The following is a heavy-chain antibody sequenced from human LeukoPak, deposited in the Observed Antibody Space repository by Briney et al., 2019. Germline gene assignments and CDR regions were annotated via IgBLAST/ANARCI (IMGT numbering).Heavy chain of an antibody. CDR2: IYYSGST. Sequence: PSETLSLTCTVSGGSISSYYWSWIRQPPGKGLEWIGNIYYSGSTYYNPSLRSRVTISIDMSKNHFSLKLRSVTAADTAIYYCARDGDSAAFDIWGQGTMVTVSS. V-gene: IGHV4-59*12. J-gene: IGHJ3*02. CDR1: GGSISSYY. D-gene: IGHD1-26*01. CDR3: ARDGDSAAFDI.